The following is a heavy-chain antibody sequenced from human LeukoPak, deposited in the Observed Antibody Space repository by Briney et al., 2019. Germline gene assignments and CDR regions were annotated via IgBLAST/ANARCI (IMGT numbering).Heavy chain of an antibody. Sequence: SQTLSLTCAISGDSASSNSAAWNWIRQSPSRGLEWLGRTYYRSKWYNDYAVSVKSRITINPDTSKNQFSLKLSSVTAADTAVYYCARHNSPTTRGSGYYYEIDYWGQGTLVTVSS. CDR1: GDSASSNSAA. D-gene: IGHD3-22*01. CDR2: TYYRSKWYN. J-gene: IGHJ4*02. CDR3: ARHNSPTTRGSGYYYEIDY. V-gene: IGHV6-1*01.